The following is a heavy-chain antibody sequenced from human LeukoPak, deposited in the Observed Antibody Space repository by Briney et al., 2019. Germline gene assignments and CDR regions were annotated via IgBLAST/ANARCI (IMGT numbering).Heavy chain of an antibody. CDR3: ARERYSGYDYSSY. Sequence: PGGSLRLSCAASGFTVSTNYMSWVRQAPGRGLEWVSVIYRGGSTYYADSVKGRFTISRDNSKNTLYLQMNSLRAEDTAVYYCARERYSGYDYSSYWGQGTLVTVSS. CDR1: GFTVSTNY. V-gene: IGHV3-53*01. CDR2: IYRGGST. J-gene: IGHJ4*02. D-gene: IGHD5-12*01.